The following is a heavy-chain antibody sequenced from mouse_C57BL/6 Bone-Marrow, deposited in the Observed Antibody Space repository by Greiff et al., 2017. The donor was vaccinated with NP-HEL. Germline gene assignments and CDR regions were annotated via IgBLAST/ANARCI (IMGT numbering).Heavy chain of an antibody. CDR1: GYAFTNYL. CDR2: INPGSGGT. Sequence: VQLQQSGAELVRPGTSVKVSCKASGYAFTNYLIEWVKQRPGQGLEWIGVINPGSGGTNYNEKFKGKATLTADKSSSTAYMQLSSLTSEDSAVYFCAKGDGYLYAMDYWGQGTSVTVSS. CDR3: AKGDGYLYAMDY. D-gene: IGHD2-3*01. J-gene: IGHJ4*01. V-gene: IGHV1-54*01.